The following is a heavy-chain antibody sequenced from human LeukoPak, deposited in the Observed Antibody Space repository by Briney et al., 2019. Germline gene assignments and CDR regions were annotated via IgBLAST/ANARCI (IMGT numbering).Heavy chain of an antibody. CDR1: GGSVSSYY. V-gene: IGHV4-59*02. D-gene: IGHD6-13*01. CDR3: AINPHSSPQYNWFDP. Sequence: SETLSLTCTVSGGSVSSYYWSWIRQPPGKGLEWIGYMYYSGSTNYNPSLKSRVTISVDTSKNQFSLKLSSVTAADTAVYYCAINPHSSPQYNWFDPWGQGTLVTVSS. J-gene: IGHJ5*02. CDR2: MYYSGST.